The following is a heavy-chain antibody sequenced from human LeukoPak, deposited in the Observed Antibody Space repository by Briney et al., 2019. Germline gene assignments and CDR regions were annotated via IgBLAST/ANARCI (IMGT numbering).Heavy chain of an antibody. CDR1: GFIFSSYE. CDR2: ISSSGSTI. D-gene: IGHD3-10*02. J-gene: IGHJ6*04. V-gene: IGHV3-48*03. Sequence: GGSLRLSCAASGFIFSSYEMNWVRQAPGQGLEWVSYISSSGSTIYYADSVKGRFTISRDNAKNSLYLQMNSLRAEDTAVYYCAELGITMIGGVWGKGTTVTISS. CDR3: AELGITMIGGV.